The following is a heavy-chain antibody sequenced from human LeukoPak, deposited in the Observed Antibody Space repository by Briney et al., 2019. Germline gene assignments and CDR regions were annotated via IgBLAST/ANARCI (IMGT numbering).Heavy chain of an antibody. CDR1: GGSISSYY. Sequence: SETLSLTCTVSGGSISSYYWSWIRQPPGKGLEWIGYIYYSGSTNYSPSLKSRVTISVDTSKNQFSLKLSSVTAADTAVYYCARDRSSSGYPDYWGQGTLVTVSS. D-gene: IGHD3-22*01. V-gene: IGHV4-59*01. J-gene: IGHJ4*02. CDR3: ARDRSSSGYPDY. CDR2: IYYSGST.